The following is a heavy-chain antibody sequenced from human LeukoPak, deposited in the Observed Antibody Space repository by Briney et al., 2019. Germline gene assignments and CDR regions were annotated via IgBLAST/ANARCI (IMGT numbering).Heavy chain of an antibody. CDR3: ARAKSYDSSGYYGKYYYMDV. CDR1: GFTVSSNY. Sequence: PGGSLRLSCAASGFTVSSNYMSWVRQAPGKGLEWVSVIYSGGSTYYADSVKGRFTISRDNSKNTLYLQMNSPRAEDTAVYYCARAKSYDSSGYYGKYYYMDVWGKGTTVTVSS. V-gene: IGHV3-66*02. D-gene: IGHD3-22*01. J-gene: IGHJ6*03. CDR2: IYSGGST.